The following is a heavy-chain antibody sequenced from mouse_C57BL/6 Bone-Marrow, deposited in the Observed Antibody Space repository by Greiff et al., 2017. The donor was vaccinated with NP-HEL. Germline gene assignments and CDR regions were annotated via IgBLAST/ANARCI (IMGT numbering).Heavy chain of an antibody. J-gene: IGHJ2*01. V-gene: IGHV1-50*01. D-gene: IGHD1-1*01. CDR3: ARLATVVVDY. Sequence: QVQLQQPGAELVKPGASVKLSCKASGYTFTSYWMQWVKQRPGQGLEWIGEIDPSDSYTNYNQKFKGKATLTVDTSSSTAYMQLSSLTSEDSAVYYCARLATVVVDYWGQGTTLTVSS. CDR2: IDPSDSYT. CDR1: GYTFTSYW.